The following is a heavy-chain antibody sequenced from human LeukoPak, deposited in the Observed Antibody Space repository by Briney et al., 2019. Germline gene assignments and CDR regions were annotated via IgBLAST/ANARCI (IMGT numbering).Heavy chain of an antibody. Sequence: GSLRLSCVGSGFTFRSHAMSWVRQAPEKGLEFVSGIYENGGTTYYADSVKGRFSVSRDNSKNTLYLQMDSLRGEDTAVYYCAKDFRIGYSAHFDYWGQGALVTVSS. CDR2: IYENGGTT. J-gene: IGHJ4*02. CDR3: AKDFRIGYSAHFDY. D-gene: IGHD2-21*01. V-gene: IGHV3-23*01. CDR1: GFTFRSHA.